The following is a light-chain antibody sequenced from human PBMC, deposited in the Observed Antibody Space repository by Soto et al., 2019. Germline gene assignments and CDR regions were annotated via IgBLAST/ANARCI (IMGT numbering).Light chain of an antibody. CDR3: SSYTLSSTVL. J-gene: IGLJ2*01. V-gene: IGLV2-14*03. CDR1: SNDVGSYNF. Sequence: QSVLTQPASVSGSPGQSITISCIGTSNDVGSYNFVSWYQKHPNTAPRLIIYDVSNRPSGVSNRFSGSKSDNTASLTISGLQAEDEADYYCSSYTLSSTVLFGGGTKVTVL. CDR2: DVS.